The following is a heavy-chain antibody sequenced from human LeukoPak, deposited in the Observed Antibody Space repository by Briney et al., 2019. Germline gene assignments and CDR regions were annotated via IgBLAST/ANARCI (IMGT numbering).Heavy chain of an antibody. CDR2: IWFDGSNK. CDR3: ASAAGPFDN. D-gene: IGHD6-13*01. J-gene: IGHJ4*02. CDR1: GFTFSSYG. Sequence: GGSLRLSCVASGFTFSSYGMHWVRQAPGKGPEWVAVIWFDGSNKYYADSAKGRFTISRDNSKNTLYLEMNSPRAEDTAVYYCASAAGPFDNWGQGTLVTVSS. V-gene: IGHV3-33*01.